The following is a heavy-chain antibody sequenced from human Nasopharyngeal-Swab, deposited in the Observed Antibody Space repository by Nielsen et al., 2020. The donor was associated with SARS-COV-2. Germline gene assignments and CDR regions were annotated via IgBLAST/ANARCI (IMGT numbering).Heavy chain of an antibody. V-gene: IGHV3-21*01. CDR1: GFTFSSYS. D-gene: IGHD6-6*01. Sequence: GESLKISCAASGFTFSSYSMNWVRQAPGKGLEWVSSISSSSSYIYYADSVKGRFTISRDNAKNSLYLQMNSLRAEDTAVYYCARDEQLAHGMDVWGQGTTVTVSS. J-gene: IGHJ6*02. CDR2: ISSSSSYI. CDR3: ARDEQLAHGMDV.